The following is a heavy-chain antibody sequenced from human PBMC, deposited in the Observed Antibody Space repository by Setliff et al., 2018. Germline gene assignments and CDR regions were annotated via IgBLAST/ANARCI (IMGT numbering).Heavy chain of an antibody. CDR3: ARGKLRSSRWYDRDGLDI. V-gene: IGHV4-39*07. D-gene: IGHD6-13*01. CDR2: IYYSGNT. CDR1: GASITTSNSY. J-gene: IGHJ3*02. Sequence: PSETLSLTCTVSGASITTSNSYWGWIRQPPGKGLEWIAHIYYSGNTFYNPSLGSRLTISVDTSKNQFSLKLRSMTAADTAVYFCARGKLRSSRWYDRDGLDIWGQGTLVTVSS.